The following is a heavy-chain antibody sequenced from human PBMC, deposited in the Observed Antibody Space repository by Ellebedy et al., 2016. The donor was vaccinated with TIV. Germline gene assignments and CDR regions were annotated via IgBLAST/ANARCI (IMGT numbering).Heavy chain of an antibody. V-gene: IGHV5-51*01. D-gene: IGHD5-18*01. J-gene: IGHJ4*02. Sequence: GESLKISCKGSGYRFPTYWIGWVRQTPGRGLEWMGAISPGDSNIKYSPSFQGQVTLSADKSISTAYLQWSSLKASDTATYYCARQDTVDTAMFMYWGQGSLVTVSS. CDR2: ISPGDSNI. CDR3: ARQDTVDTAMFMY. CDR1: GYRFPTYW.